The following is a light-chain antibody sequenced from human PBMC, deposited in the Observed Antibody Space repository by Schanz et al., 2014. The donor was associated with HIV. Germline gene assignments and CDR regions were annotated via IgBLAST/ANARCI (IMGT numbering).Light chain of an antibody. V-gene: IGKV1-9*01. Sequence: DIQLSQSPSFLSASVGDRVTVTCRASQDISTYLAWYQQKPGKAPNLLIYAASTLHTGVPLRFSGSGSGTDFTLTINGLQPDDFATYYCQQLNSIPYTFGQGTMLEI. CDR1: QDISTY. J-gene: IGKJ2*01. CDR2: AAS. CDR3: QQLNSIPYT.